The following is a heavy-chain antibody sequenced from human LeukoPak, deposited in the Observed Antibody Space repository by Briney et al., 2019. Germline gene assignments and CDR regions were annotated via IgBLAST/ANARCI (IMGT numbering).Heavy chain of an antibody. D-gene: IGHD6-13*01. V-gene: IGHV3-11*01. J-gene: IGHJ4*02. Sequence: PGGSLRLSCAASGFTFSDYYMSWLRQAPGKGLEWVSYISSSGSTIYYADSVKGRFTISRDNAKNSLYLQMNSLRAEDTAVYYCARGLYSSSWYFDYWGQGTLVTVSS. CDR2: ISSSGSTI. CDR1: GFTFSDYY. CDR3: ARGLYSSSWYFDY.